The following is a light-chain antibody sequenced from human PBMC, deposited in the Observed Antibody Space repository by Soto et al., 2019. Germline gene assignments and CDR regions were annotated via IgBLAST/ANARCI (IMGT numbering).Light chain of an antibody. CDR1: SSNIGGGYD. CDR3: QSYDSSLSGVV. CDR2: GNS. Sequence: QSVLTQPPSVSGAPGQRVTISCTGSSSNIGGGYDVHWYQQLPGTAPKLLIYGNSNRPSGVPDRFSGSKSGTSASLAITGLQAEDEADYYCQSYDSSLSGVVFGGGTKVNVL. V-gene: IGLV1-40*01. J-gene: IGLJ2*01.